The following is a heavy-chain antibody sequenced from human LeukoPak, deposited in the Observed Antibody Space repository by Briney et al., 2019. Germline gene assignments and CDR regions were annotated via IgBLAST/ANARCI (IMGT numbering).Heavy chain of an antibody. CDR3: AKGYYDFWSGYSTEAFDI. Sequence: GPLRLSCAASGFTFSSYVMHWVRQAPGKGLEWVAFIRYDGSNKYYADSVKGRFTISRDNSKNTLYLQMNSLRAEDTAVYYCAKGYYDFWSGYSTEAFDIWGQGTMVTVSS. J-gene: IGHJ3*02. D-gene: IGHD3-3*01. CDR1: GFTFSSYV. V-gene: IGHV3-30*02. CDR2: IRYDGSNK.